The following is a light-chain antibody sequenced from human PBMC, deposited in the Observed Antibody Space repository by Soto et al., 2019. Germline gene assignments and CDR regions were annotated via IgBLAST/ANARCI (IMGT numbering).Light chain of an antibody. V-gene: IGLV1-51*02. Sequence: QSVLTQPPSMSAAPGQKVTISCSGSTSNIANNYVSWYQQLPGTAPKVLIYENNKRPSGIPDRFSGSKSGTSATLGITGLQTGDEADYYCQTWDGSLGAGVFGGGTKLTVL. J-gene: IGLJ3*02. CDR3: QTWDGSLGAGV. CDR2: ENN. CDR1: TSNIANNY.